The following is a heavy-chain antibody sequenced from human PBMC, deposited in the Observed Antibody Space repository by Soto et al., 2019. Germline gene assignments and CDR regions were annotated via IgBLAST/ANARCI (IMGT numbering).Heavy chain of an antibody. CDR2: IYYSGST. D-gene: IGHD3-10*01. V-gene: IGHV4-30-4*01. Sequence: QVQLQESGPGLVKPSQTLSLTCTVSGGSISSGDYYWSWIRQPPGKGLEWIGYIYYSGSTYYNPYLKSRVTTSVDTSKNHCSLKLSSVTAADTAVYDCATIKLGSNRLDYWGQGTLVTVSS. CDR3: ATIKLGSNRLDY. J-gene: IGHJ4*02. CDR1: GGSISSGDYY.